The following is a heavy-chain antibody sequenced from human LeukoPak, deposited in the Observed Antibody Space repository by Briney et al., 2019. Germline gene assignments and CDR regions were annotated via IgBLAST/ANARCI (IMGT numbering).Heavy chain of an antibody. J-gene: IGHJ5*02. D-gene: IGHD3-3*01. CDR1: GYTFTSYG. CDR2: ISAYNGNT. Sequence: GASVKVSCKASGYTFTSYGISWVRQAPGQGLERMGWISAYNGNTNYAQKLQGRVTMTTDTSTSTAYMELRSLRSDDTAVYYCARGPPMYYDFWSGYYTWNRFDPWGQGTLVTVSS. CDR3: ARGPPMYYDFWSGYYTWNRFDP. V-gene: IGHV1-18*01.